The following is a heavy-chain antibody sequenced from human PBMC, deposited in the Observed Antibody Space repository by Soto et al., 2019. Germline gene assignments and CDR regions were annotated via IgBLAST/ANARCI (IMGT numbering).Heavy chain of an antibody. D-gene: IGHD3-22*01. Sequence: GSLRLSCAASGFSFSNFGMHWVRQAPGKGLEWVAVIWHDGKNKYYADSAEGRFTISRDNSKNTLYLQMNSLRAEDTAVYYCARDRVESGYPEYFQHWGQGTLVTVSS. CDR2: IWHDGKNK. CDR1: GFSFSNFG. J-gene: IGHJ1*01. V-gene: IGHV3-33*01. CDR3: ARDRVESGYPEYFQH.